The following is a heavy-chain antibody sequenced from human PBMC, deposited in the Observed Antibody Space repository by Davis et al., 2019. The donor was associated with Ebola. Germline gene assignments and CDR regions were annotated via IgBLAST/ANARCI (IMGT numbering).Heavy chain of an antibody. CDR2: IKQDGSEK. J-gene: IGHJ6*02. V-gene: IGHV3-7*03. CDR3: ARNLLWSGYYRGGMDV. D-gene: IGHD3-3*01. Sequence: GESLKISCAASGFTFSSYWMSWVRRAPGKGLEWVANIKQDGSEKYYVDSVKGRFTISRDNAKNSLYLQMNSLRAEDTAVYYCARNLLWSGYYRGGMDVWGQGTTVTVSS. CDR1: GFTFSSYW.